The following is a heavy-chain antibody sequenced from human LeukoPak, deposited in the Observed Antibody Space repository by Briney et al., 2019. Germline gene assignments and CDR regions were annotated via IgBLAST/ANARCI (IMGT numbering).Heavy chain of an antibody. J-gene: IGHJ4*02. Sequence: AGGSLRLSCAASGFTVSSNYMSWVRQAPGKGLEWVSSISASGVMTYYADSVKGRFTVSRDNSKNSLYLQMKSLTAADTAVYYCAKDRSIGTYYTFDHWGQGTLVSVSS. CDR2: ISASGVMT. D-gene: IGHD1-26*01. CDR3: AKDRSIGTYYTFDH. CDR1: GFTVSSNY. V-gene: IGHV3-53*01.